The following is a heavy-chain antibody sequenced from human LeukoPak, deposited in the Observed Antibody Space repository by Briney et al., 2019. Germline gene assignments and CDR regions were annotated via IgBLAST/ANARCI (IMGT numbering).Heavy chain of an antibody. D-gene: IGHD1-26*01. CDR3: ARDWVNSGSYYLDY. CDR2: ISSSGSTI. V-gene: IGHV3-11*04. J-gene: IGHJ4*02. Sequence: RQAPXXGLEWVSYISSSGSTIYYADPVKGRFTISRDNAKNSLYLQMNSLRAEDTAVYYCARDWVNSGSYYLDYWGQGTLVTVXS.